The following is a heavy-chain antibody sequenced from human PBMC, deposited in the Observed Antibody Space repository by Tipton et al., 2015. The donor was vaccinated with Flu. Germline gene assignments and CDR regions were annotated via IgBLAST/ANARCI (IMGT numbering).Heavy chain of an antibody. D-gene: IGHD3-3*01. J-gene: IGHJ5*02. CDR1: GGSISSSSYY. Sequence: TLSLTCTVSGGSISSSSYYWSWIRQPPGKGLEWIGYIYYSGSTNYNPSLKSRVTISVDTSKNQFSLKLSSVTAADTAVYYCARGLSYYDFWSGYSATNWFDPWGQGTLVTVSS. CDR2: IYYSGST. V-gene: IGHV4-61*01. CDR3: ARGLSYYDFWSGYSATNWFDP.